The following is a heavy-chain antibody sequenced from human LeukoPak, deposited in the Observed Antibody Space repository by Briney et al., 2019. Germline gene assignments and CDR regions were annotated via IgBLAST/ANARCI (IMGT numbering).Heavy chain of an antibody. J-gene: IGHJ4*02. V-gene: IGHV4-59*01. CDR2: IYYSGST. Sequence: PSETLSLTCTVSGGSISSYYWSWIRQPPGKGLEWIGYIYYSGSTNYNPSLKSRVTISVDTSKNQFSLKLSSVTAADTAVYYCASEKSGITGTTFDYWGQGTLVTVSS. D-gene: IGHD1-20*01. CDR1: GGSISSYY. CDR3: ASEKSGITGTTFDY.